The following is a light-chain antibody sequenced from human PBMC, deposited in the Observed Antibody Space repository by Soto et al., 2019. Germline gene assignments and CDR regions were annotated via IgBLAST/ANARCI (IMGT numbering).Light chain of an antibody. CDR3: ATWDDDVSGVV. Sequence: QSVLPQTPSVSGTPGQTVTISCSGSSSNIGRNYVYWYQQLPGAAPKLLMYSHNIRPSGVPDRFSASTSGTSASLVISGLRSEDEADYYCATWDDDVSGVVFGGGTKLTVL. J-gene: IGLJ2*01. V-gene: IGLV1-47*02. CDR2: SHN. CDR1: SSNIGRNY.